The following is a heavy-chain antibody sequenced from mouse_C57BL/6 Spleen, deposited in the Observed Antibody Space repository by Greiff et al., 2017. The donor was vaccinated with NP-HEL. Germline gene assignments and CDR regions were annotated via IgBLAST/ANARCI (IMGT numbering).Heavy chain of an antibody. J-gene: IGHJ3*01. CDR1: GFTFSDYG. Sequence: EVKLMESGGGLVKPGGSLKLSCAASGFTFSDYGMHWVRQAPEKGLEWVAYISSGSSTIYYADTVKGRFTISRDNAKNTLFLQMTSLRSEDTAMYYCARPVTSGRVAWFAYWGQGTLVTVSA. CDR3: ARPVTSGRVAWFAY. D-gene: IGHD2-13*01. CDR2: ISSGSSTI. V-gene: IGHV5-17*01.